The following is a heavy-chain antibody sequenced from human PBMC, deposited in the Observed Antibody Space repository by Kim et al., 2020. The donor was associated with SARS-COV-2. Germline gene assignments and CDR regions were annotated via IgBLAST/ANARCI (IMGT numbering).Heavy chain of an antibody. Sequence: GGSLRLSCAASGFTFSSYAMSWVRQAPGKGLEWVSAISGSGGSTYYSDSVKGRFTISRDNSKNTLYLQMNSLRAEDTAVYYCALSPLVVVTAKGFDAFDIWGQGTMVTVSS. V-gene: IGHV3-23*01. CDR2: ISGSGGST. CDR3: ALSPLVVVTAKGFDAFDI. CDR1: GFTFSSYA. D-gene: IGHD2-21*02. J-gene: IGHJ3*02.